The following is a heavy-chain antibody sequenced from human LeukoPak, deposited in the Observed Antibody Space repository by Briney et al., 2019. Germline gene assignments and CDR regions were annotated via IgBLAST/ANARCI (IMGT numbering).Heavy chain of an antibody. CDR3: AKDQGIAAAGTDGPDY. J-gene: IGHJ4*02. CDR1: GFTFSSYA. D-gene: IGHD6-13*01. V-gene: IGHV3-23*01. CDR2: ISGSGGST. Sequence: GGSLRLSCAASGFTFSSYAMSWVRQAPGKGLEWVSDISGSGGSTYYADSVKGRFTISRDNSKNTLYLQMNSLRAEDTAVYYCAKDQGIAAAGTDGPDYWGQGTLVTVSS.